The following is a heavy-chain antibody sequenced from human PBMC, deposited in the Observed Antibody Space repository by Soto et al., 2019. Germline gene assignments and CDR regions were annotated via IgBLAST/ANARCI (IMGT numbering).Heavy chain of an antibody. CDR1: GGSISSSNW. D-gene: IGHD4-17*01. J-gene: IGHJ5*02. V-gene: IGHV4-4*02. CDR3: ARGEDYGDAPERFDP. CDR2: IYHSGST. Sequence: SETLSLTCAVSGGSISSSNWWSWVRQPPGKGLEWIGEIYHSGSTNYNPSLKSRVTISVDKSKNQFSLKLSSVTAADTAVYYCARGEDYGDAPERFDPWGQGTLVTVSS.